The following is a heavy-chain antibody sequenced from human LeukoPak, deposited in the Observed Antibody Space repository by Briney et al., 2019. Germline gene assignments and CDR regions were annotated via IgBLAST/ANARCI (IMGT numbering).Heavy chain of an antibody. Sequence: SETLSLTCTASGGSISSYYWSWIRQPPGKGLEWIGYIYYSGSTNYNPPLKSRVTISVDTSKNQFSLKLSSVTAADTAVYYCARASSSSWPHFSYWGQGTLVTVSS. CDR1: GGSISSYY. V-gene: IGHV4-59*01. J-gene: IGHJ4*02. CDR3: ARASSSSWPHFSY. CDR2: IYYSGST. D-gene: IGHD6-13*01.